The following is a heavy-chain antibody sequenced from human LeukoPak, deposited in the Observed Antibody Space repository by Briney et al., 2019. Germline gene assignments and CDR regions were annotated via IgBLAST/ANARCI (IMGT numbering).Heavy chain of an antibody. CDR2: IYYSGST. J-gene: IGHJ3*02. CDR3: ARDRRIAAAGTYPRGDAFDI. Sequence: MPSETLSLTWTVSGGSISSYYWSWIRQPPGKGLEWIGYIYYSGSTNYNPSLKSRVTISVDTSKNQFSLKLSSVAAADTAVYYCARDRRIAAAGTYPRGDAFDIWGQGTMVTVSS. CDR1: GGSISSYY. D-gene: IGHD6-13*01. V-gene: IGHV4-59*01.